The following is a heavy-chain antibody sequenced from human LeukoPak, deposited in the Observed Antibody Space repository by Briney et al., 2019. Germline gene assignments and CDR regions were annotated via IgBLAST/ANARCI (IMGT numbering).Heavy chain of an antibody. CDR2: INPNSGGT. V-gene: IGHV1-2*02. CDR1: GYTFTGYY. Sequence: ASVKVSCKASGYTFTGYYMHWVRQAPGQGLEWMGWINPNSGGTNYAQKFQGRVTMTRDTSISTAYMELSRLRSDDTAVCYCARGDILTGYYRYWGQGTLVTVSS. J-gene: IGHJ4*02. CDR3: ARGDILTGYYRY. D-gene: IGHD3-9*01.